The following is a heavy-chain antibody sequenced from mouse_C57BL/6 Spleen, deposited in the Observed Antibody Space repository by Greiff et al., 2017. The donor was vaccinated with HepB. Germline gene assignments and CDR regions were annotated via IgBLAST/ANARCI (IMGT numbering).Heavy chain of an antibody. CDR1: GYTFTDYY. Sequence: VQLQQSGPELVKPGASVKISCKASGYTFTDYYMNWVKQSHGKSLEWIGDINPNNGGTSYNQKFKGKATLTVDKSSSTAYMELRGLTSEDSAVYYCAPHTITTVVAHWYFDVWGTGNTVTVSS. CDR3: APHTITTVVAHWYFDV. V-gene: IGHV1-26*01. J-gene: IGHJ1*03. CDR2: INPNNGGT. D-gene: IGHD1-1*01.